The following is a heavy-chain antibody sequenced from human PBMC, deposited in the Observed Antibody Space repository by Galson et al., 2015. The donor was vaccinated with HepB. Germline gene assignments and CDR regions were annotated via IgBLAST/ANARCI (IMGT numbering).Heavy chain of an antibody. CDR1: GYSFTSYW. Sequence: QSGAEVKKPGESLKISCKGSGYSFTSYWIGWVRQMPGKGLEWMGIIYPGDSDTRYSPSFQGQVTISADKSISTAYLQWSSLRASDTAMYYCARRCSPGHTAMGSCFDLWGRGTLVTVSS. J-gene: IGHJ2*01. CDR2: IYPGDSDT. V-gene: IGHV5-51*03. D-gene: IGHD5-18*01. CDR3: ARRCSPGHTAMGSCFDL.